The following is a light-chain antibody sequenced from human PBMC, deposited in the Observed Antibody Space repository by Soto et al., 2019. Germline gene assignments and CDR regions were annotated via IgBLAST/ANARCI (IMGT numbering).Light chain of an antibody. CDR1: QSVGGD. CDR2: GAT. Sequence: EVVLTQSPATLSLSPGEGVTLSCWASQSVGGDLAWYQQKAGQTPRLLIYGATTRAPGIPGRFSGRGSATDFNLSISRLQAEDFAVYYCQQYNHWPLPFGGGTKVEIK. V-gene: IGKV3-15*01. CDR3: QQYNHWPLP. J-gene: IGKJ4*01.